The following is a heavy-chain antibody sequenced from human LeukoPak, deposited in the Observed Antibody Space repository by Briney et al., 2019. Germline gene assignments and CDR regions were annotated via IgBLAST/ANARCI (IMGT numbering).Heavy chain of an antibody. CDR2: ISAYNGNT. D-gene: IGHD6-13*01. Sequence: ASVKVSCKASGHTFTSYGISWVRQAPGQGLEWMGWISAYNGNTNYAQKLQGRVTMTTDTSTSTAYMELRSLRSDDTAVYYCARGSGYSIKGYYYYYGMDVWGQGTTVTVSS. V-gene: IGHV1-18*01. J-gene: IGHJ6*02. CDR3: ARGSGYSIKGYYYYYGMDV. CDR1: GHTFTSYG.